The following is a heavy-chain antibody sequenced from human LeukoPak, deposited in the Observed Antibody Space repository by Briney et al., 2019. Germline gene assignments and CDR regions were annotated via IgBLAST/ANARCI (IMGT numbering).Heavy chain of an antibody. D-gene: IGHD3-10*01. V-gene: IGHV3-48*01. CDR1: GFTFSSYS. CDR2: ISSSSTI. Sequence: GGSLRLSCAASGFTFSSYSMNWVRQAPGKGLEWVSYISSSSTIYYADSVKGRFTISRDNAKNSLYLQMNSLRAEDTAVYYCARENDAHYYGSGSYYNSFDYWGQGTLVTVSS. J-gene: IGHJ4*02. CDR3: ARENDAHYYGSGSYYNSFDY.